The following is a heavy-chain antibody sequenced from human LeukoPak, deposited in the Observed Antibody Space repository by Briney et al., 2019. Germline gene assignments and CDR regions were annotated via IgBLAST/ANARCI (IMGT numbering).Heavy chain of an antibody. CDR3: ARIIEDTAMVCYYFDY. CDR1: GGSISSSSYY. V-gene: IGHV4-39*01. D-gene: IGHD5-18*01. Sequence: PSETLSLTCTVSGGSISSSSYYWGWIRQPPGKGLEWIGSIYYSGSTYYNLSLKSRVTISVDTSKNQFSLKLSSVTAADTAVYYCARIIEDTAMVCYYFDYWGQGTLVTVSS. CDR2: IYYSGST. J-gene: IGHJ4*02.